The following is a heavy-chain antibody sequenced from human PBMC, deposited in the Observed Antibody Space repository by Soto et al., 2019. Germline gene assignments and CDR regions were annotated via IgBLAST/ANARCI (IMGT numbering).Heavy chain of an antibody. CDR3: ARVVTMIVVVIYGVDV. J-gene: IGHJ6*02. Sequence: ASVKVSCKASGYTFTSYGISWVRQAPGQGLEWMGWISAYNGNTNYAQKLQGRVTMTTDTSTSTAYMELRSLRSDDTAVYYCARVVTMIVVVIYGVDVWGQGTTVTVSS. CDR2: ISAYNGNT. D-gene: IGHD3-22*01. V-gene: IGHV1-18*01. CDR1: GYTFTSYG.